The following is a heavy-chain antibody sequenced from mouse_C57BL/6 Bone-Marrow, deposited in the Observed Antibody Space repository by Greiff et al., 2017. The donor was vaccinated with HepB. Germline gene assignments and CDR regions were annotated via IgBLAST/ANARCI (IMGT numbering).Heavy chain of an antibody. CDR3: AKWNWDDYAMDY. CDR2: INPSSGYT. V-gene: IGHV1-4*01. D-gene: IGHD4-1*01. Sequence: LQESGAELARPGASVKMSCKASGYTFTSYTMHWVKQRPGQGLEWIGYINPSSGYTKYNQKFKDKATLTADKSSSTAYMQLSSLTSEDSAVYYCAKWNWDDYAMDYWGQGTSVTVSS. J-gene: IGHJ4*01. CDR1: GYTFTSYT.